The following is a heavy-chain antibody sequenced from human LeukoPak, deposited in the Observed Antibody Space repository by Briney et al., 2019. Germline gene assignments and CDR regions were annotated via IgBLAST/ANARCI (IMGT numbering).Heavy chain of an antibody. CDR3: ARGVVVVAAAYSYYAMDV. J-gene: IGHJ6*02. CDR1: GGSISSYY. V-gene: IGHV4-59*01. Sequence: SETLSLTCTVSGGSISSYYWSWIRQPPGKGLEWIGHIFYTGSINYNPSLRGRVTISVDTSKNHFSLKLSSVTAADTAVYYRARGVVVVAAAYSYYAMDVWGQGTTVTVSS. D-gene: IGHD2-15*01. CDR2: IFYTGSI.